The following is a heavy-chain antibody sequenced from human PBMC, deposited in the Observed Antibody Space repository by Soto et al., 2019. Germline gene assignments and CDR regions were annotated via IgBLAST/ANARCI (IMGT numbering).Heavy chain of an antibody. Sequence: QVQLQESGPGLVKPSQTLSLTCTVSGGSISSGGYYWSWIRQHPGKGLEWIGYTYYSGSTYYNPSLNSRVTISVDTSKNQFSLKLSSVTAADTAVYYCARAPKLYSSGWYYFDYWGQGTLVTVSS. CDR3: ARAPKLYSSGWYYFDY. D-gene: IGHD6-19*01. V-gene: IGHV4-31*03. CDR1: GGSISSGGYY. CDR2: TYYSGST. J-gene: IGHJ4*02.